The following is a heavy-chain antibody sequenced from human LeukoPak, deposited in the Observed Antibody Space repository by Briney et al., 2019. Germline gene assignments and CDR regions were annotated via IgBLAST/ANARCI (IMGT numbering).Heavy chain of an antibody. CDR1: GYTFTSYD. D-gene: IGHD3-10*01. CDR3: AREWFGDLLNGMDV. Sequence: GASVKVSCKASGYTFTSYDINWVRQATGQGLEWMGWMNPNSGNTGYAQKFQGRVTMTRTTSISTAYMELSSLGSEDTAVYYCAREWFGDLLNGMDVWGQGTTVIVSS. J-gene: IGHJ6*02. CDR2: MNPNSGNT. V-gene: IGHV1-8*01.